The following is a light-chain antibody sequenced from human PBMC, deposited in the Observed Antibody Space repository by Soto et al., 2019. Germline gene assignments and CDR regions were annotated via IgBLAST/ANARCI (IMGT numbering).Light chain of an antibody. CDR1: SSNIGAGYD. CDR2: SSV. V-gene: IGLV1-40*01. J-gene: IGLJ1*01. Sequence: QSALTQPPSVSGAPGQGVIISCTGSSSNIGAGYDVHWYQQLPRTATKLLIYSSVNRPSGVPDRFSASKSGTSASLAITGLRPEDEADYYCQSYDSRLNGYVFGTGTKVTVL. CDR3: QSYDSRLNGYV.